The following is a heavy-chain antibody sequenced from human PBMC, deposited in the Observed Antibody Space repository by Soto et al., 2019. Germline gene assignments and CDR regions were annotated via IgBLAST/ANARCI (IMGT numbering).Heavy chain of an antibody. V-gene: IGHV3-21*01. J-gene: IGHJ5*02. D-gene: IGHD2-2*01. CDR1: GVSLWSYS. Sequence: GGSLRLSCAACGVSLWSYSVNWVRQAPGKGLEWVSSISSSSSYIYYADSVKGRFTISRDNAKNSLYLQMNSLRAKDTAVYYFARDLRFVVVPAPHWFDPWGEGTLVTVSS. CDR3: ARDLRFVVVPAPHWFDP. CDR2: ISSSSSYI.